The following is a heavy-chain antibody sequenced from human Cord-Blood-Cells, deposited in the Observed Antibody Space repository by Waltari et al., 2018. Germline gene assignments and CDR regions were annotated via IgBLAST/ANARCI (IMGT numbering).Heavy chain of an antibody. J-gene: IGHJ4*02. CDR1: GFSLSPRGVG. CDR2: IYWDDDK. Sequence: QITLKESGPTPVKPIQTLTLTCTFSGFSLSPRGVGVGWIRQPPGKALEWLALIYWDDDKRYSPSLKSRLTSTKDTSKNQLVLTMTNMDPVDTATYYCAHSPGKKGILDYWGQGTLVTVSS. D-gene: IGHD6-13*01. V-gene: IGHV2-5*02. CDR3: AHSPGKKGILDY.